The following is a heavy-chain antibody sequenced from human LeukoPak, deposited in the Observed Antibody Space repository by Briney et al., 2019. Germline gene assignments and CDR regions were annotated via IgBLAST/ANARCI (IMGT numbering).Heavy chain of an antibody. Sequence: GRSLRLSCAASGFTFSSYAMHWVRQAPGKGLEWVAVISYDGGNKYYADSVKGRFTISRDNSKNTLYLQMNSLRAEDTAVYYCARAAIQLLPPYYYYGMDVWGQGTTVTVSS. CDR1: GFTFSSYA. CDR2: ISYDGGNK. V-gene: IGHV3-30*04. CDR3: ARAAIQLLPPYYYYGMDV. J-gene: IGHJ6*02. D-gene: IGHD5-18*01.